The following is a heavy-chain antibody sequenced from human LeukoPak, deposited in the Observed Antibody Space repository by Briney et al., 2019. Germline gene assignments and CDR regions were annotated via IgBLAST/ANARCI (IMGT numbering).Heavy chain of an antibody. Sequence: ASVKVSCKASVYTFAAHHIHWVRQAPGQGLEWMGWILPDGRDTKYAQKFQDRMTLATDTSTNTAYMELSSLIPDATAVYYCSGRYGPGPVWGQGTLISASP. D-gene: IGHD3-10*01. CDR1: VYTFAAHH. CDR2: ILPDGRDT. CDR3: SGRYGPGPV. V-gene: IGHV1-2*02. J-gene: IGHJ4*02.